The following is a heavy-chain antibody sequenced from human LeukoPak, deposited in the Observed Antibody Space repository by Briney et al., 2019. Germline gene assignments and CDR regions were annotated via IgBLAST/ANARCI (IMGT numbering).Heavy chain of an antibody. Sequence: GSLRLSCAASGFTFSDHYMDWVRPAPGKGLEWVGRTRNKANSYTTEYAASVKGRFTISRDDSKNSLYLQMNSLKTEDTAVYYCARGGATFDSFYFDYWGQGTLVTVSS. CDR1: GFTFSDHY. V-gene: IGHV3-72*01. J-gene: IGHJ4*02. CDR3: ARGGATFDSFYFDY. D-gene: IGHD1-26*01. CDR2: TRNKANSYTT.